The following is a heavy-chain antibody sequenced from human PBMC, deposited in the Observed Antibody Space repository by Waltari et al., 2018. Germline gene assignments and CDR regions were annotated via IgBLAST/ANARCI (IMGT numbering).Heavy chain of an antibody. CDR3: AREETYYYDSSVYFDY. J-gene: IGHJ4*02. Sequence: QVQLQESGPGLVKPSETLSLTCTVSGDSINSYFWNWIRQPAGKGLEWIGRIHSGGSGDSTESLKSRVTLSVDTSKNQLSLRVRSVTAADTAVYYCAREETYYYDSSVYFDYWGQGALVTVSS. CDR2: IHSGGSG. D-gene: IGHD3-22*01. V-gene: IGHV4-4*07. CDR1: GDSINSYF.